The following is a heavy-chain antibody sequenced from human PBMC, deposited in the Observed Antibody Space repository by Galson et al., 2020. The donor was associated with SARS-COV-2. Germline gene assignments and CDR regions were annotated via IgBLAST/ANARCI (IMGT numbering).Heavy chain of an antibody. V-gene: IGHV3-11*06. CDR3: ARGSPIRCSSTSCFFDY. J-gene: IGHJ4*02. D-gene: IGHD2-2*01. Sequence: TGGSLRLSCAASGFTFSDYYMSWIRQAPGKGLDWVSYISTGSSYTNYADSVKGRFTISRDNARNSLYLQMNSLRAEDTSVYYCARGSPIRCSSTSCFFDYWCQGTLVNVSS. CDR2: ISTGSSYT. CDR1: GFTFSDYY.